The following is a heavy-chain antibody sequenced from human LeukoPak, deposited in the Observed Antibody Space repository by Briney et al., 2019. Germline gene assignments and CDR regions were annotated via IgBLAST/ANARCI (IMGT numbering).Heavy chain of an antibody. CDR2: ISGSSTYT. D-gene: IGHD6-19*01. Sequence: GSLRLSCAASGFTFSGYSMNWVRQAPGKGLEWVSSISGSSTYTYYTDSVKGRFTISRDNAKTSLYLQMNSLRAEDTAVYYCARDQNGIAVYWGQGTLVTVSS. J-gene: IGHJ4*02. CDR3: ARDQNGIAVY. V-gene: IGHV3-21*01. CDR1: GFTFSGYS.